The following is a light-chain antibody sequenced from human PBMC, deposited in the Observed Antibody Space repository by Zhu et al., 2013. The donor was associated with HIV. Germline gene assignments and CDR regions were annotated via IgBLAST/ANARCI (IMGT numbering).Light chain of an antibody. CDR2: AAS. J-gene: IGKJ1*01. Sequence: EIVMTQSPATLSVSPGDTATLSCRASQSVTNNLAWYQQKVGQAPRLLIYAASTRVVGVPGRFTGSGSGTEFTLTISSLQSEDVAVYYCQQSNKWPPGTWTFGQGTKVELK. CDR3: QQSNKWPPGTWT. V-gene: IGKV3-15*01. CDR1: QSVTNN.